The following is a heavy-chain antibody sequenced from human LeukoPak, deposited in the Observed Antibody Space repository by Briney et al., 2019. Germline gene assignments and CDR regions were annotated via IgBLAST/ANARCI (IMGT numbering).Heavy chain of an antibody. CDR1: GFTFDDYA. J-gene: IGHJ4*02. Sequence: SGGSLRLSCAASGFTFDDYAMHWVRQAPGKGLEWVSGISWNSGSIGYADSVKGRFTISRDNAKNSLYLQMNSLRAEDTALYYCARSSCSSTSCHVDYWGQGTLVTVSS. CDR2: ISWNSGSI. CDR3: ARSSCSSTSCHVDY. V-gene: IGHV3-9*01. D-gene: IGHD2-2*01.